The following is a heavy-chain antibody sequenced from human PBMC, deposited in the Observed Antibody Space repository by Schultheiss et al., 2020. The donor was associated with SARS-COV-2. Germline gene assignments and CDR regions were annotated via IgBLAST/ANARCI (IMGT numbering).Heavy chain of an antibody. CDR3: ARQGSSGWLGYYYYYYMDV. J-gene: IGHJ6*03. V-gene: IGHV4-38-2*01. CDR2: IYYSGST. D-gene: IGHD6-19*01. Sequence: SETLSLTCAVSGYSISSGYYWGWIRQPPGKGLEWIGSIYYSGSTYYNPSLKSRVTISVDTSKNQFSLKLSSVTAADTAVYYCARQGSSGWLGYYYYYYMDVWGKGTTVTVSS. CDR1: GYSISSGYY.